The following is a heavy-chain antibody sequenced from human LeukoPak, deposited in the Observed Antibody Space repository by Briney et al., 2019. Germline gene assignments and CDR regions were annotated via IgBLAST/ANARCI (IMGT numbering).Heavy chain of an antibody. CDR2: IIPIFGTA. CDR1: GGTFSSYA. D-gene: IGHD5-12*01. V-gene: IGHV1-69*01. Sequence: ASVKVSCKASGGTFSSYAISWVRQAPGQGLEWMGGIIPIFGTANYAQKFQGRVTITADESTSTAYMELSSLRSEDTAVYYCARERSATGAGPTEEQYYYYYMDVWGKGTTVTVSS. J-gene: IGHJ6*03. CDR3: ARERSATGAGPTEEQYYYYYMDV.